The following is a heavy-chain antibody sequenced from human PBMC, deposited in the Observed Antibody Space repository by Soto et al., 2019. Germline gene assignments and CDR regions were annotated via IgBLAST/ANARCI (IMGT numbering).Heavy chain of an antibody. V-gene: IGHV1-69*13. CDR3: ARYLPAGPGTFREDACDI. J-gene: IGHJ3*02. CDR2: IIPIFGTT. CDR1: GGTFSNYA. Sequence: SVKVSCKASGGTFSNYAFSWVRQAPGQGLDWMGTIIPIFGTTNFAQKFQGRVTMTADESTTTVYMELSSLRSDDTAVYYCARYLPAGPGTFREDACDIWGQGTTVTVSS. D-gene: IGHD3-9*01.